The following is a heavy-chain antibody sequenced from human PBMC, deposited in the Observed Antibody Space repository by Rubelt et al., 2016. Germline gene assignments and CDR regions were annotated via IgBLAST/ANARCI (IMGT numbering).Heavy chain of an antibody. D-gene: IGHD3-10*01. CDR3: AWSNYEPYLDS. J-gene: IGHJ4*02. V-gene: IGHV4-39*01. CDR2: IYYSGST. CDR1: GYSISSSSYY. Sequence: QVQLQESGPGLVKPSETLSLTCTVSGYSISSSSYYWGWIRQPPGKGLEWIGSIYYSGSTYYNPSLKSRVTISVDTSKNQFSLRLNAVTAADTAIYYCAWSNYEPYLDSWGQGTLVTVSS.